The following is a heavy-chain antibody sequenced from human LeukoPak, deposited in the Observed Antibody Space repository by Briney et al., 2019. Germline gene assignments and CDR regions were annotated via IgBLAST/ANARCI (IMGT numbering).Heavy chain of an antibody. J-gene: IGHJ5*02. V-gene: IGHV4-31*03. Sequence: SGTLSLTCPVSGGSISSGGYYWSWIRQHPGKGLAWIWYIYCSGSTYYNPSLKSRVTISVATSKNQFSLKLSSVTAADTAVYYCAINSYDSSGWGWFDPWGQGTLVTVSS. D-gene: IGHD3-22*01. CDR3: AINSYDSSGWGWFDP. CDR1: GGSISSGGYY. CDR2: IYCSGST.